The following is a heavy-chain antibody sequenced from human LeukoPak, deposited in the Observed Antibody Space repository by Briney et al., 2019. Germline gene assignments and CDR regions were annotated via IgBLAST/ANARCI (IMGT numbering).Heavy chain of an antibody. CDR3: ARDRGATGEGAFDI. D-gene: IGHD1-26*01. J-gene: IGHJ3*02. CDR1: GFTFTSYG. CDR2: IWYDGSNK. Sequence: PGGSLRLSCAASGFTFTSYGMHWVRQAPGKGLEWVAVIWYDGSNKYYADSVKGRFTISRDNSKNTLYMQMNSLRAGDTAVYYCARDRGATGEGAFDIWGQGTRVTVSS. V-gene: IGHV3-33*01.